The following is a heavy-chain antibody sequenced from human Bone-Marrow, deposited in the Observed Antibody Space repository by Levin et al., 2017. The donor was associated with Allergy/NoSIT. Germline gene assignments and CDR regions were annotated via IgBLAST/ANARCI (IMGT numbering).Heavy chain of an antibody. Sequence: GGSLRLSCAASGFTFSXSAMXXVXXXXXKGLEWVAVISYAGSSKYYADSVKGRFTISRDNSKNTLDLQMNNVRPEDTAVYYCARDEYSDYDTYYYGMDVWGQGTTVTVSS. J-gene: IGHJ6*02. V-gene: IGHV3-30*04. CDR3: ARDEYSDYDTYYYGMDV. D-gene: IGHD5-12*01. CDR1: GFTFSXSA. CDR2: ISYAGSSK.